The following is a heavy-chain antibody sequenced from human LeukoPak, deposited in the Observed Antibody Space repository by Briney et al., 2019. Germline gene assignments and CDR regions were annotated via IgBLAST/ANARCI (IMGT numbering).Heavy chain of an antibody. J-gene: IGHJ4*02. CDR2: INSDGTTR. CDR3: ARFGNYYDSSGYSPLDY. CDR1: GFTFSTTW. D-gene: IGHD3-22*01. V-gene: IGHV3-74*01. Sequence: GGSLRLSCAASGFTFSTTWMHWVRHAPGKGPVWVSRINSDGTTRNYADSVKGRFTISRDNSKNTLYLQMNSLRAEDTAVYYCARFGNYYDSSGYSPLDYWGQGTLVTVSS.